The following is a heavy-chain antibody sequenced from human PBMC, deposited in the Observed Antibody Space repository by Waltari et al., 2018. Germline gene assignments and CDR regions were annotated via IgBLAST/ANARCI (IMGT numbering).Heavy chain of an antibody. CDR1: GGTFSSFA. J-gene: IGHJ4*02. CDR2: IIPILGIA. D-gene: IGHD3-22*01. Sequence: QGQLVQSGAEVKKPGSSVKVFCKASGGTFSSFAISWVRQAPGQGLEWMGGIIPILGIANYEQKFQGRVTITADKSTSTAYMELSSLRSEDTAVYYCARGAGYYYDSSGYYHYWGQGTLVTVSS. V-gene: IGHV1-69*10. CDR3: ARGAGYYYDSSGYYHY.